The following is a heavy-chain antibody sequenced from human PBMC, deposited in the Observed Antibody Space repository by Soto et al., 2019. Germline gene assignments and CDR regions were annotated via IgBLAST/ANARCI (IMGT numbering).Heavy chain of an antibody. J-gene: IGHJ4*02. CDR1: GYTFTNYA. V-gene: IGHV1-3*01. CDR3: ARAYEGDYFDY. CDR2: INAGNGNT. Sequence: ASVKVSCKASGYTFTNYAIHWVRQAPGQRLEWMGWINAGNGNTKYSQKFQGRVTITRDTSASTAYMELSSLRSEDTAVYYCARAYEGDYFDYWGQGTLVTVSS. D-gene: IGHD3-16*01.